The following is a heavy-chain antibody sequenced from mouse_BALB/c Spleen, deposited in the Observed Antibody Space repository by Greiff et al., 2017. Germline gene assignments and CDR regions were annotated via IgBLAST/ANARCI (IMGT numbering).Heavy chain of an antibody. J-gene: IGHJ4*01. Sequence: VQLQQSGPGLVQPSQSLSITCTVSGFSLTSYGVHWVRQSPGKGLEWLGVIWSGGSTDYNAAFISRLSISKDNSKSHIFFKMNSLQADDTAIYYCAKPGNPYAMDYWGQGTSVTVSS. CDR1: GFSLTSYG. CDR2: IWSGGST. CDR3: AKPGNPYAMDY. V-gene: IGHV2-4-1*01. D-gene: IGHD2-1*01.